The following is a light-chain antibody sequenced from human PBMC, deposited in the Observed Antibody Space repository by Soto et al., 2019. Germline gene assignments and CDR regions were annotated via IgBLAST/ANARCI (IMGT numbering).Light chain of an antibody. J-gene: IGKJ1*01. V-gene: IGKV3-11*01. Sequence: EIVLTQSPAILSLSPGEKATLSCRASQSVSGSLGWYQQKPGQAPRLIIYDASVRATGIPARFSGSGSGTEFTLTINNLQSEDFAVYYCQQYRNWPRTFGQGTKVEIK. CDR2: DAS. CDR3: QQYRNWPRT. CDR1: QSVSGS.